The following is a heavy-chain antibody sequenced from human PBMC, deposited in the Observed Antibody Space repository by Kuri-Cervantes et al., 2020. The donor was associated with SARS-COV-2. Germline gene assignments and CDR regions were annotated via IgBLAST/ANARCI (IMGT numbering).Heavy chain of an antibody. CDR2: TSFDGSKK. CDR1: GFTFSSYA. J-gene: IGHJ4*02. V-gene: IGHV3-30*04. CDR3: ARSSDTAMERELVY. Sequence: GESLKISCVVSGFTFSSYAMHWVRQAPGKGLEWVAVTSFDGSKKYYADSVKGRVTISRDNSKSTLYLQLNSLRPEDTAVYYCARSSDTAMERELVYWGQGTLVTVSS. D-gene: IGHD5-18*01.